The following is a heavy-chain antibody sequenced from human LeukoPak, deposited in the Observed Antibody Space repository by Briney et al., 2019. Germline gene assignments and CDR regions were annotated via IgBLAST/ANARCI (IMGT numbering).Heavy chain of an antibody. CDR2: ISYLSSHV. Sequence: GGSLRLSCAASGFTFSSYWMSWVRQAPGKGLEWVSSISYLSSHVYYGDSVKGRFSISRDNAKNSLYLQMNSLGAEDTAIYYCGRAFPPLRTSSAGDLWGQGILVTVSS. D-gene: IGHD3-16*01. CDR1: GFTFSSYW. CDR3: GRAFPPLRTSSAGDL. V-gene: IGHV3-21*01. J-gene: IGHJ4*02.